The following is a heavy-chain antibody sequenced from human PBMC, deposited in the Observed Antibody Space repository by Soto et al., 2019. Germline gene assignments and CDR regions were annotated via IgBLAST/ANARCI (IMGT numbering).Heavy chain of an antibody. CDR1: GGTFSSYA. Sequence: QVQLLQSGAEVKKPGSSVKVSCKASGGTFSSYAISWVRQAPGQGLEWMGGIIPISDTTNYAQKFQGRVTITADESTSTAYMELSSPRSEDTAVYYCARSQGSSTSLEIYYYYYYGMDVWGQGTTVTVSS. CDR2: IIPISDTT. J-gene: IGHJ6*02. D-gene: IGHD2-2*01. V-gene: IGHV1-69*01. CDR3: ARSQGSSTSLEIYYYYYYGMDV.